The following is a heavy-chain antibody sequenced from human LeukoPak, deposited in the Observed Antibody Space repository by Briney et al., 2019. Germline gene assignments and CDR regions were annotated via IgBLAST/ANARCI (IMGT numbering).Heavy chain of an antibody. V-gene: IGHV3-49*04. CDR1: GFTFGDHA. J-gene: IGHJ4*02. CDR2: IRSKAYRGTT. D-gene: IGHD2/OR15-2a*01. Sequence: GGSLRLFCTASGFTFGDHAMSWVRQAPGKGLEWVGFIRSKAYRGTTEYAASVKGRFTISRDDFISIAYLQMNSLETEDTAVYYCAKGKASSSSSIDWWGQGTLVTVSS. CDR3: AKGKASSSSSIDW.